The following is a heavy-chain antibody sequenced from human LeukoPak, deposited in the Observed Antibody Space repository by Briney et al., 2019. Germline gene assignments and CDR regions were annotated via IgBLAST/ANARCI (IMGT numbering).Heavy chain of an antibody. CDR1: GYSISSGYY. CDR3: ARVRRYCSGGSCPPYFDY. J-gene: IGHJ4*02. D-gene: IGHD2-15*01. V-gene: IGHV4-38-2*02. Sequence: SETLSLTCTVSGYSISSGYYWGWIRQPPGKGLEWIGSIYQSGSTYYNPSLKSRVTISVDTSKNQFSLKLSSVTAADTAVYYCARVRRYCSGGSCPPYFDYWGQGTLVTVSS. CDR2: IYQSGST.